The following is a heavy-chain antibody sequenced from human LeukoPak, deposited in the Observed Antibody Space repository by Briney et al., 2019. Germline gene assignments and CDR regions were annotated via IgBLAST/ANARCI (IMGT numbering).Heavy chain of an antibody. CDR3: ARDMGYSGYDYWFDP. D-gene: IGHD5-12*01. J-gene: IGHJ5*02. CDR1: GGSISTHY. Sequence: SETLSLTCTVSGGSISTHYWSWIRQPPGKGLEWIGYVFDSERTKDNPSLKSRATLSADTSKNQFSLRLTSVTAADTAVYYCARDMGYSGYDYWFDPWGQGTLVTVSS. V-gene: IGHV4-59*11. CDR2: VFDSERT.